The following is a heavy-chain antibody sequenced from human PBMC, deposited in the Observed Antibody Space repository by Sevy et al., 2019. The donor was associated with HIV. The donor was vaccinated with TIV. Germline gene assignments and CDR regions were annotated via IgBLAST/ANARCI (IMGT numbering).Heavy chain of an antibody. CDR1: GFTFSSYG. Sequence: GGSLRLSCAASGFTFSSYGMHWVRQAPGKGLEWVAFIRYDGSNKYYADSVKGRFTISRDNSKNTLYLQMNSLRAEDTAVYYCAKVYLPLYYYYGMDVWGKGTTVTVSS. CDR2: IRYDGSNK. J-gene: IGHJ6*04. V-gene: IGHV3-30*02. CDR3: AKVYLPLYYYYGMDV.